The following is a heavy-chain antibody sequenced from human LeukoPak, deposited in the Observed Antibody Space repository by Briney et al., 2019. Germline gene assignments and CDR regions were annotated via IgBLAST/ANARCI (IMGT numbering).Heavy chain of an antibody. CDR3: ARGRYCSADICSGGDAFDI. V-gene: IGHV4-4*07. CDR1: GGSNNNYY. Sequence: SETLSLTCTVSGGSNNNYYWSWIRQPAGKGLEWIGRIYTRGSTNYNPSLKSRVTMSVDTSKNQFSLKLSSVTAADTAVYYCARGRYCSADICSGGDAFDIWGQGTMVSVSS. J-gene: IGHJ3*02. CDR2: IYTRGST. D-gene: IGHD2-15*01.